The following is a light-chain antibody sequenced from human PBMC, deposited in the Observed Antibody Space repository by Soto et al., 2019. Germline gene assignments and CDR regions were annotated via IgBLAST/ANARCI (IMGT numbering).Light chain of an antibody. Sequence: IVLTQSPGTLSLSPGERATLSCRASQRISSTYLAWYQQKPGRAPRLLIYGASTRATGISDRFSGSGSGTDFTLTISRLEPEDFAVYYCQHYGSSPKTFGQGTKLEIK. V-gene: IGKV3-20*01. CDR3: QHYGSSPKT. CDR2: GAS. J-gene: IGKJ2*01. CDR1: QRISSTY.